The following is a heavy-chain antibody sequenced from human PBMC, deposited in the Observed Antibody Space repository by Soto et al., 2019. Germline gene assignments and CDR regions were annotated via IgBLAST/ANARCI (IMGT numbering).Heavy chain of an antibody. J-gene: IGHJ4*02. V-gene: IGHV3-30*18. D-gene: IGHD4-17*01. CDR1: GFTFSSYG. CDR2: ISYDGSNK. Sequence: GGSLRLSCAASGFTFSSYGMHWVRQAPGKGLEWVAVISYDGSNKYYADSVKGRFTISRDNSKNTLYLQMNSLRAEDTAVYYCAKLHYGDYPQGVDYWGQGTLVTVS. CDR3: AKLHYGDYPQGVDY.